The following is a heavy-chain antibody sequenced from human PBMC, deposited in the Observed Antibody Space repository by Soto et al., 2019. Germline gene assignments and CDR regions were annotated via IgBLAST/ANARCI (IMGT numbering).Heavy chain of an antibody. CDR3: TNDNPVGAPPGWFAS. CDR1: GFTFRNFA. Sequence: EVQLLESGGGFVQPGWSLRLSCESSGFTFRNFAMSWVRQAPGQGLEWVSSILGSGDSTYYADSVKGRFSISRDNSKNTLYLQMNSLRAEDTAIYYCTNDNPVGAPPGWFASWGQGPLSIVSS. CDR2: ILGSGDST. J-gene: IGHJ5*01. D-gene: IGHD1-26*01. V-gene: IGHV3-23*01.